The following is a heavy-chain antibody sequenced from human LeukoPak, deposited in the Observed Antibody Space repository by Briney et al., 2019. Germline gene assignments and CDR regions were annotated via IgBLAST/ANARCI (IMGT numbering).Heavy chain of an antibody. CDR2: ISSSGSTI. CDR3: ARAGDNTMIVPNFDY. CDR1: GFTFSDYY. J-gene: IGHJ4*02. D-gene: IGHD3-22*01. V-gene: IGHV3-11*01. Sequence: PGGSLRLSCAASGFTFSDYYMSWIRQAPGKGLEWVSYISSSGSTIYYADSVKGRFIISRDNAKNSLYLQMNSLRAEDTAVYYCARAGDNTMIVPNFDYWGQGTLVTVSS.